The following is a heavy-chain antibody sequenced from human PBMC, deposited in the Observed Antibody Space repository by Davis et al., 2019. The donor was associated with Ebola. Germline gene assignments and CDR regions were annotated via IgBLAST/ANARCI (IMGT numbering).Heavy chain of an antibody. CDR2: IGAAGDT. J-gene: IGHJ5*01. V-gene: IGHV3-13*01. CDR1: GFIFRSYD. CDR3: ARAGFGSTWFDC. Sequence: PGGSLRLSCAASGFIFRSYDMHWVRQATGKGLEWVSAIGAAGDTYYPVSVKGRFTISRENAKNSLYLQMNSLRAEDTAVYYCARAGFGSTWFDCWGQGILVTVSS. D-gene: IGHD6-13*01.